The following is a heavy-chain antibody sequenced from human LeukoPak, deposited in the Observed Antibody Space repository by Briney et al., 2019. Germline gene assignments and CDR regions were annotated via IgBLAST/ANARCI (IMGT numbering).Heavy chain of an antibody. CDR2: IKQDGSEK. V-gene: IGHV3-7*01. J-gene: IGHJ4*02. CDR3: ARDLWGQQLLPVC. Sequence: PGGSLRLSCAASGFTFSSYWMSWVRQAPGKGLEWVANIKQDGSEKYYVDSVKGRFTISRDNAKNSLYLQMNSLRAEDTAVYYCARDLWGQQLLPVCWGQGTLVTVSS. CDR1: GFTFSSYW. D-gene: IGHD3-10*01.